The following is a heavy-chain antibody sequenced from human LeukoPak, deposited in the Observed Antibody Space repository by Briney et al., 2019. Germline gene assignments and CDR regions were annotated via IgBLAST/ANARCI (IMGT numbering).Heavy chain of an antibody. D-gene: IGHD4-23*01. CDR3: ARAYGTTLAYYFGY. CDR2: IYYSGST. V-gene: IGHV4-59*08. J-gene: IGHJ4*02. Sequence: PSETLSLTCTVSGGSISSYYWSWIRQPPGKGLEWIGYIYYSGSTNYNPSLKSRVTISVDTSKNQFSLKLSSVTAADTAVYYCARAYGTTLAYYFGYWGQGTLVTVSS. CDR1: GGSISSYY.